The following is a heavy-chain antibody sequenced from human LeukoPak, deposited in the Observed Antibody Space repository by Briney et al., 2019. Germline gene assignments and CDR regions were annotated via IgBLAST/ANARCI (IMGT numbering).Heavy chain of an antibody. CDR2: ISGSGGST. J-gene: IGHJ6*03. CDR3: ARDRGSGWYGWDYYYMDV. V-gene: IGHV3-23*01. CDR1: GFTFSSYA. D-gene: IGHD6-19*01. Sequence: GGSLRLSCAASGFTFSSYAMSWVRQAPGKGLEWVSAISGSGGSTYYADSVKGRFTISRDNSKNTLYLQMNSLRAEDTAVYYCARDRGSGWYGWDYYYMDVWGKGTTVTISS.